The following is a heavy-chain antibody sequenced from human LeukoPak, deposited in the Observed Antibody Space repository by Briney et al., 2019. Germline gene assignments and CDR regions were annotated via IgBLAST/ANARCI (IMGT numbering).Heavy chain of an antibody. Sequence: GASVKVSCKASGGTFSSYAISWVRQAPGQGLEWMGGIIPIFGTSNYAQKFQGRVTITADKSTSTAYMELSSLRCEDTAVYYCASDVSPDGYYNWLDPWGQRTLVTVSS. CDR3: ASDVSPDGYYNWLDP. CDR2: IIPIFGTS. CDR1: GGTFSSYA. J-gene: IGHJ5*02. D-gene: IGHD5-24*01. V-gene: IGHV1-69*06.